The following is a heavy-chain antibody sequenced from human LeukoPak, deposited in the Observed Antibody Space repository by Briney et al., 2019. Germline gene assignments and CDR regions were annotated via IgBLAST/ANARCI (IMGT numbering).Heavy chain of an antibody. Sequence: SVKVSCKASGGTFSSYAISWVRQAPGQGLEWMGRIIPILGIANYAQKVQGRVTITADKSTSTAYMELSSLRSEDTAVYYCARDGVLHYDILTGYYPYFDYWGQGTLVTVSS. CDR3: ARDGVLHYDILTGYYPYFDY. V-gene: IGHV1-69*04. CDR2: IIPILGIA. J-gene: IGHJ4*02. CDR1: GGTFSSYA. D-gene: IGHD3-9*01.